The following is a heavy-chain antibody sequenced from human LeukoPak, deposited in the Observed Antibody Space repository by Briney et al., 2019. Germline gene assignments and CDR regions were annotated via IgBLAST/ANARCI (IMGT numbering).Heavy chain of an antibody. CDR3: ARASIVGATTP. Sequence: GGSLRLSCAASGFTFSSYSMNWVRQAPGKGLEWVSSISSSSSYIYYADSVKGRFTISRDNAKNSLYLQMNSLRAEDTAVYYCARASIVGATTPWGQGTLVTVSS. D-gene: IGHD1-26*01. J-gene: IGHJ5*02. V-gene: IGHV3-21*01. CDR1: GFTFSSYS. CDR2: ISSSSSYI.